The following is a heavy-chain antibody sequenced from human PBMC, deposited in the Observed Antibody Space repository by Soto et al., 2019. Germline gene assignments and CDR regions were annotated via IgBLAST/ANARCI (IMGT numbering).Heavy chain of an antibody. CDR1: GYSIRSYY. V-gene: IGHV4-59*01. J-gene: IGHJ4*02. CDR3: AKAPRGYYEGGFLDY. Sequence: XETLSLTCTVSGYSIRSYYWNWIRQPPGKGLEWVGYIYYSVTTNYNPSLKSRISMSADRSKNQLSLKLRSVTAADTAVYYCAKAPRGYYEGGFLDYWGQEFLVTVSS. CDR2: IYYSVTT. D-gene: IGHD3-22*01.